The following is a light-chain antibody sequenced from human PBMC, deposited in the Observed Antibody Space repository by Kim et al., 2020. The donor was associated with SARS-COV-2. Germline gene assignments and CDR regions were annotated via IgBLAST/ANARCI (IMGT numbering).Light chain of an antibody. Sequence: SLSSGERAPLSCRASHSVNSFLAWYQQKPGQAPRLLIYDAFNRAAGIPPRFSGSGSGTDFTLTISSLEPEDIGVYYCQQRSNWPYSFGQGTKLEI. CDR1: HSVNSF. CDR2: DAF. J-gene: IGKJ2*03. V-gene: IGKV3-11*01. CDR3: QQRSNWPYS.